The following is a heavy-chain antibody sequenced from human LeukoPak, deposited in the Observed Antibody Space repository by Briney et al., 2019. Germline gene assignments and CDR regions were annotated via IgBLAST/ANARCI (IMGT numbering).Heavy chain of an antibody. CDR1: GYTFTSYY. D-gene: IGHD3-10*01. CDR3: AKSYGSGRAHDF. CDR2: INPRDGST. V-gene: IGHV1-46*01. J-gene: IGHJ4*02. Sequence: ASVKVSCKASGYTFTSYYIHWVRQAPGQGLEWMGLINPRDGSTTYAQRFQGRVTMTRETSTSTVYMDLSNLRSDDTAVYYCAKSYGSGRAHDFWGQGTLVTVSS.